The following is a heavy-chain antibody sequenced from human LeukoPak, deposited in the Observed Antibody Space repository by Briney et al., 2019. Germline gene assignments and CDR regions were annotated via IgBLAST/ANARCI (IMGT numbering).Heavy chain of an antibody. CDR1: GFTFSSNW. CDR2: INEDGSTT. V-gene: IGHV3-74*01. D-gene: IGHD3-22*01. CDR3: ASDSVTMIVGYFDY. Sequence: GGSLRLSCAASGFTFSSNWMHWVRQAPGKGLVWVSRINEDGSTTNYADSVKGRSTIFRDNAKNTLYLQMNSLRAEDTAMYYCASDSVTMIVGYFDYWGQGTLVTVSS. J-gene: IGHJ4*02.